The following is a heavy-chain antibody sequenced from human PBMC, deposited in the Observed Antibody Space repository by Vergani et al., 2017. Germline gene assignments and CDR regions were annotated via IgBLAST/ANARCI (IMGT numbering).Heavy chain of an antibody. J-gene: IGHJ4*02. CDR3: ARGVDYFDY. CDR2: IYYSGST. D-gene: IGHD3-3*01. Sequence: QVQLQESGPGLVKPSETLSLTCTVSGGSISSYYWSWIRQPPGKGLEWVGNIYYSGSTNYNPSLKSRVTISVDTSKNQFSLKLSSVTAAETAVYYCARGVDYFDYWGQGTLVTVSS. V-gene: IGHV4-59*01. CDR1: GGSISSYY.